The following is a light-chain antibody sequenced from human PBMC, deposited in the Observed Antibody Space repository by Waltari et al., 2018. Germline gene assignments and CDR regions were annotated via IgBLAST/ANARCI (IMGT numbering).Light chain of an antibody. Sequence: EIVLTPSTGTLSLSPGERATLSCRASQSVSSSFLAWYQQKPGQAPRLLIYGASSRATGIPDRFSGSGSETDFTLTISRLEPEDFAVYYCQQYGSSPRTFGQGTKVEIK. J-gene: IGKJ1*01. CDR2: GAS. V-gene: IGKV3-20*01. CDR3: QQYGSSPRT. CDR1: QSVSSSF.